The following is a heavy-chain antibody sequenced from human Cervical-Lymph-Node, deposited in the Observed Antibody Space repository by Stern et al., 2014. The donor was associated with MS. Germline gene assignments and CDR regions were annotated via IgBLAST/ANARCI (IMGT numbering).Heavy chain of an antibody. V-gene: IGHV7-4-1*02. CDR3: ARATQGGAADAFDL. CDR1: GYKFSHFA. Sequence: QVQLVESGPEMRKPGASVNISCKASGYKFSHFAINWVRQAPGQGLEWLGWINTKTGKPAYAPDFTGRFVFSLDTSFYTAYLQISSLQTDDIGLYYCARATQGGAADAFDLWGQGTMVIVSS. J-gene: IGHJ3*01. CDR2: INTKTGKP. D-gene: IGHD1-26*01.